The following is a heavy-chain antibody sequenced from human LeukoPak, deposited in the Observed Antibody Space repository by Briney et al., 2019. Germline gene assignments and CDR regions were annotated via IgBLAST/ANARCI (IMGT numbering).Heavy chain of an antibody. D-gene: IGHD3-3*01. CDR1: GFTFSSYW. J-gene: IGHJ4*02. Sequence: GGSLRLSCAASGFTFSSYWMSWVRQAPGKGLEWVANIKQDGSEKYYVDSVKGRFTISRDNSKNTLYVQMNSLRAEDTAVYYCAKGGGSGYPYYFDYWGQGTLVTVSS. CDR3: AKGGGSGYPYYFDY. V-gene: IGHV3-7*03. CDR2: IKQDGSEK.